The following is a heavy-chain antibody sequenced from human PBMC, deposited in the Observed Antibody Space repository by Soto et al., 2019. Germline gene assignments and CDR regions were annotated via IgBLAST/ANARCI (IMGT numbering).Heavy chain of an antibody. J-gene: IGHJ6*02. CDR3: ASRLCGGDCYSAYYYYGMDV. CDR2: IYYSGST. V-gene: IGHV4-31*03. D-gene: IGHD2-21*02. Sequence: SETLSLTCTVSGGSISSGGYYWSWIRQHPGKGLEWIGYIYYSGSTYYNPSLKSRVTISVDTSKNQFSLKLSSVTAADMAVYYCASRLCGGDCYSAYYYYGMDVWGQGTTVTVSS. CDR1: GGSISSGGYY.